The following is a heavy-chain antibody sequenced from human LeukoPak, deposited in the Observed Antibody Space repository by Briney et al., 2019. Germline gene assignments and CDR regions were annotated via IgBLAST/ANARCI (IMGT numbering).Heavy chain of an antibody. D-gene: IGHD3-3*01. Sequence: GGSLRLSCAASGFNFNTYPMNWVRQAPGKGLEWISNIRSTDSGTYYADSVKGRFIISRDNAENSLYLQMNSLRAEDTAVYYCAKDIMGFWSGLPFDYWGQGTLVTVSS. CDR3: AKDIMGFWSGLPFDY. J-gene: IGHJ4*02. CDR1: GFNFNTYP. CDR2: IRSTDSGT. V-gene: IGHV3-48*01.